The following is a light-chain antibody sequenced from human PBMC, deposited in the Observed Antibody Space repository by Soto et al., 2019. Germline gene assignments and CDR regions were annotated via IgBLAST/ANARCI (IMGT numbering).Light chain of an antibody. V-gene: IGLV1-44*01. CDR2: SNT. CDR3: ASWDDSLNGVV. CDR1: ISNIGKDT. J-gene: IGLJ2*01. Sequence: QSVLTQPPSVSGTPGLRVNISCSGGISNIGKDTVNWYQQLPGTAPKLLIYSNTLRPSGVPDRFSGSKSGTSASLAISGLQSEDESGYYCASWDDSLNGVVFGGGTKLTVL.